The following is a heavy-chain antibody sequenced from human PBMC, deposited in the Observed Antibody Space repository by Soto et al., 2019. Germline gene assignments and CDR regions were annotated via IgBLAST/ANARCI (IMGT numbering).Heavy chain of an antibody. J-gene: IGHJ4*02. D-gene: IGHD5-12*01. CDR1: GYTFTSYA. CDR3: AREKLGYSGYDYYRYFDY. Sequence: ASVKVSCKASGYTFTSYAMHWVRQAPGQRLEWMGWINAGNGNTKYSQKFQGRVTITRDTSASTAYMELSSLRSEDTAVYYCAREKLGYSGYDYYRYFDYWGQGTLVTVSS. CDR2: INAGNGNT. V-gene: IGHV1-3*01.